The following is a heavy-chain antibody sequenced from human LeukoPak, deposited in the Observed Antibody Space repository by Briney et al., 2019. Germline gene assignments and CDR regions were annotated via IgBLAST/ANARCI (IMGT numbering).Heavy chain of an antibody. J-gene: IGHJ4*02. CDR3: AKPKQLVRSGYFDY. V-gene: IGHV3-30*18. CDR2: ISYDGSNK. CDR1: GFTFSSYG. D-gene: IGHD6-13*01. Sequence: PGGSLRLYCAASGFTFSSYGMHWVRQAPGKGLEGVEVISYDGSNKYYADSVKGRFTISRDNAKNTLYLQMNSLRAEDTAVYYCAKPKQLVRSGYFDYWGQGTLVTVSS.